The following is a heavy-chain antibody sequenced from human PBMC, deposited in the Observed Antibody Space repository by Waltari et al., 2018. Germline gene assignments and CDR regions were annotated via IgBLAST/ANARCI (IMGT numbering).Heavy chain of an antibody. CDR2: IKQDGSEK. CDR1: GFTFSSYW. CDR3: ARAPTEWEPTVFDY. D-gene: IGHD1-26*01. Sequence: EVQLVESGGGLVQPGGSLRLSCAASGFTFSSYWMSWVRQAPGKGLECGANIKQDGSEKYEVDSVKVRFTISRDNAKNSLYLQMNSLRAEDTAVYYCARAPTEWEPTVFDYWGQGTLVTVSS. J-gene: IGHJ4*02. V-gene: IGHV3-7*03.